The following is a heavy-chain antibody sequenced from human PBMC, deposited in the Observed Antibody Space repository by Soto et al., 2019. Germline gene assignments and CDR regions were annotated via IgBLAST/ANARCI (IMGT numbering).Heavy chain of an antibody. CDR2: IYYSGST. Sequence: SETLSLTCTVSGGSISSYYWSWIRQPPGKGLEWIGYIYYSGSTNYNPSLKSRVTISVDTSKNQFSLNLSSVTAADTAVYYCARRYGSRFDYWGQGTLVTVSS. V-gene: IGHV4-59*08. J-gene: IGHJ4*02. D-gene: IGHD5-18*01. CDR3: ARRYGSRFDY. CDR1: GGSISSYY.